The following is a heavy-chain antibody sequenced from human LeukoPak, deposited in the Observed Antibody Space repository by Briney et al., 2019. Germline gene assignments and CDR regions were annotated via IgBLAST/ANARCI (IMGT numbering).Heavy chain of an antibody. D-gene: IGHD3-10*01. V-gene: IGHV3-30*09. CDR3: AKHVLLWFGGAGFDY. CDR1: GFTFRNYA. Sequence: GGSLRLSCAASGFTFRNYAMYWVRQAPGRGLEWAAVVSFDGNTTFYSDSVKGRFAISRGNSKNTLYLQMNSLRAEDTAVYYCAKHVLLWFGGAGFDYWGQGTLVTVSS. CDR2: VSFDGNTT. J-gene: IGHJ4*02.